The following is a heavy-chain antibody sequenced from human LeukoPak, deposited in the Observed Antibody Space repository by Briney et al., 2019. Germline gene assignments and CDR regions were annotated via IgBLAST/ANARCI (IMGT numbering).Heavy chain of an antibody. CDR3: ARSPIVVVPAATPIFDY. CDR2: ISAYNGNT. J-gene: IGHJ4*02. CDR1: GYTFTSYG. D-gene: IGHD2-2*01. V-gene: IGHV1-18*01. Sequence: ASVKVSCKASGYTFTSYGISWVRQAPGQGLEWVGWISAYNGNTNYAQKLQGRVTMTTDTSTSTAYMELRSLRSDDTAVYYCARSPIVVVPAATPIFDYWGQGTLVTVSS.